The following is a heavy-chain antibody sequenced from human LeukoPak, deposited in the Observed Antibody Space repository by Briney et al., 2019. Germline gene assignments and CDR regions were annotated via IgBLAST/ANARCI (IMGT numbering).Heavy chain of an antibody. D-gene: IGHD1-26*01. Sequence: SQTLSLTCTVSGGSISSGDYYWSWIRQPPGKGLEWIGYIYYSGSTYYKPSLKSRVTISVDTSKNQFSLKLSSVTAADTAVYYCARSPIGATDWFDPWGQGTLVTVSS. CDR2: IYYSGST. J-gene: IGHJ5*02. CDR3: ARSPIGATDWFDP. CDR1: GGSISSGDYY. V-gene: IGHV4-30-4*01.